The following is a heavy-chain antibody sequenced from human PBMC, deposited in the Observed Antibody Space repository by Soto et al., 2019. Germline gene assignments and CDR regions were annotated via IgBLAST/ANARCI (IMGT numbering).Heavy chain of an antibody. CDR1: GFTFSDYY. CDR3: ARGRYYNSGSYSRFDY. CDR2: ISSSGNTI. Sequence: QVQLVESGGGLVKPGGSLSLSCAASGFTFSDYYMTWIRQAPGKGLEWVSYISSSGNTIYYAVSVKGRFTISRDNAKNSLYVQMNTLIDGDTAVYECARGRYYNSGSYSRFDYWGQGTLVTVCS. V-gene: IGHV3-11*01. D-gene: IGHD3-10*01. J-gene: IGHJ4*02.